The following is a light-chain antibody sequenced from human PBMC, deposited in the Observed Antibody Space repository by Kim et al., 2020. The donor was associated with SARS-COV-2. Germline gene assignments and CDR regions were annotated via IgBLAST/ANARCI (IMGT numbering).Light chain of an antibody. CDR2: EDT. V-gene: IGLV3-1*01. J-gene: IGLJ2*01. CDR3: QAWDSSTVV. Sequence: SHELTQPPSVSVSPGQTASISCSGDKLGDKYACWYQQKPGQSPVLVIYEDTKRPSGIPERFSGSNSGNTATLTISGTQAVDEADYYCQAWDSSTVVFGGG. CDR1: KLGDKY.